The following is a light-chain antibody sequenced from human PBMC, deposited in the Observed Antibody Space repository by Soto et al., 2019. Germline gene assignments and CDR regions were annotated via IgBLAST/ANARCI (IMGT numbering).Light chain of an antibody. V-gene: IGKV3-20*01. CDR2: GAS. Sequence: EIVLTQSPGTLSLSPGERATLSCRSSQSLRSSYLAWYQQKPGQAPRLLIYGASSRATGIPDRFSGSGSGTDFTLTISRLEPEDFAVYYCQQYGSSPSWTFGQGTKVDIK. J-gene: IGKJ1*01. CDR3: QQYGSSPSWT. CDR1: QSLRSSY.